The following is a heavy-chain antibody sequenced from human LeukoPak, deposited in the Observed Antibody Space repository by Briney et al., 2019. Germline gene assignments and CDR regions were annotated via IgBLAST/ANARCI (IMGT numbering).Heavy chain of an antibody. CDR1: GFTFSSYG. Sequence: GGSLRLSCAASGFTFSSYGMHWVRQAPGKGLEWVAFIRYDGNYKYYADSMKGRFTISRDNSKNTLYLQMDSLRAEDTAVYYCAKELDCTTTSCSPGPWGQGTLVTVSS. V-gene: IGHV3-30*02. CDR3: AKELDCTTTSCSPGP. D-gene: IGHD2-2*01. J-gene: IGHJ5*02. CDR2: IRYDGNYK.